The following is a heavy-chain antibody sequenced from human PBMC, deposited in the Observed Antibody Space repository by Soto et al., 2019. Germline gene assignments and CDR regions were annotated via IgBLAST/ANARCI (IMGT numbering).Heavy chain of an antibody. CDR1: GGSFSGYY. V-gene: IGHV4-34*01. Sequence: SETLSLTCAVYGGSFSGYYWSWIRQPPGKGLEWIGEINHSGSTNYNPSLKSRVTISVDTSKNQFSLKLSSVTAADTAVYYCARGRGRSDIVVDTAGPTRYDYWGQGTLVTVSS. CDR3: ARGRGRSDIVVDTAGPTRYDY. D-gene: IGHD2-2*01. J-gene: IGHJ4*02. CDR2: INHSGST.